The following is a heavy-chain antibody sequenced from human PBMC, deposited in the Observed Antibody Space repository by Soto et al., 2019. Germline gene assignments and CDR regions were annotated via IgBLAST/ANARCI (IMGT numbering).Heavy chain of an antibody. CDR3: ARVSLLWREYYFDY. J-gene: IGHJ4*02. V-gene: IGHV4-30-4*01. CDR1: GGSISSVDYY. Sequence: SETLSLTCTVSGGSISSVDYYWSWIRQPPGKGLEWIGYIYYSGSTYYKPSLKSRVTISVDTSKNQFSLKLSSVTAADTAVYYCARVSLLWREYYFDYWGQGTLVTVSS. D-gene: IGHD3-10*01. CDR2: IYYSGST.